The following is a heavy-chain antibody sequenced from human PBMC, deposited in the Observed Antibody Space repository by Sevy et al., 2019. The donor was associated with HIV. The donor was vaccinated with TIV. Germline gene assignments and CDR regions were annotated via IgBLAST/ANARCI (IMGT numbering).Heavy chain of an antibody. Sequence: GGSLRLSCAASGFTFSNHAMHWVRQSPGKGLEWVALIRSDGSHEYYADSVKGRFTISRDNSKNTVYLRMSSLRPEDTAVYYCARDRKVLLVVYAIPFDVFDIWGQGTMVTVSS. CDR2: IRSDGSHE. V-gene: IGHV3-30*02. D-gene: IGHD2-8*02. J-gene: IGHJ3*02. CDR1: GFTFSNHA. CDR3: ARDRKVLLVVYAIPFDVFDI.